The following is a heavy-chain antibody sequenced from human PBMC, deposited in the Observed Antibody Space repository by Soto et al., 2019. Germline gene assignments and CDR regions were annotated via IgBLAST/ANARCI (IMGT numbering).Heavy chain of an antibody. CDR3: ARGPRYDFWSGPRWSIGMDV. CDR1: GGSFSGYY. D-gene: IGHD3-3*01. J-gene: IGHJ6*02. Sequence: PSETLSLTCAVYGGSFSGYYWSWIRQPPGKGLEWIGEINHSGSTNYNPSLKSRVTISVDTSKNQFSLKLSSVTAADTAVYYCARGPRYDFWSGPRWSIGMDVWGQGTTVTVSS. CDR2: INHSGST. V-gene: IGHV4-34*01.